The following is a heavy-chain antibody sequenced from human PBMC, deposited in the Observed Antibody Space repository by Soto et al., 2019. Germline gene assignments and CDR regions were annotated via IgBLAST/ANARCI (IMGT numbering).Heavy chain of an antibody. D-gene: IGHD1-26*01. V-gene: IGHV3-74*01. CDR2: INDDGSTT. Sequence: EVPLVESGGGLVQPGGSLRLSCAASGFSFSTYWMHWVRQVPGKGLVWVSRINDDGSTTTYADSVKGRFTISRDNAKNTLYLQMDSLRADDTALYYCARDPEWDGSHFDYWGRGTLVTVSS. CDR1: GFSFSTYW. J-gene: IGHJ4*02. CDR3: ARDPEWDGSHFDY.